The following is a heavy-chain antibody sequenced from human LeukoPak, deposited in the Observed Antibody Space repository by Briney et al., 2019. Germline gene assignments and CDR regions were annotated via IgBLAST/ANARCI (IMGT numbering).Heavy chain of an antibody. CDR2: ISPSGGST. D-gene: IGHD2-2*01. CDR1: DYTFTNYY. CDR3: AIEGRDTEVVPPYCGMDV. J-gene: IGHJ6*02. V-gene: IGHV1-46*01. Sequence: ASVRVSCKASDYTFTNYYINWVRQAPGQGLEWMGIISPSGGSTNYAQKFQGRVTMTRDTSTTTVYMELSSLRSEDTAVYYCAIEGRDTEVVPPYCGMDVWGQGTTVTVSS.